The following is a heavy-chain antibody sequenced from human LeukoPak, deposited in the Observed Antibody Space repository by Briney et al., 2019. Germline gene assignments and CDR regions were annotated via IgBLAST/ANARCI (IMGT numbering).Heavy chain of an antibody. CDR1: GGTFSSYA. J-gene: IGHJ6*03. D-gene: IGHD5-24*01. Sequence: SVKVSCKASGGTFSSYAISWVRLAPGQGLEWMGGIIPIFGTANYAQKFQGRVTITTDESTSTAYMELSSLRSEDTAVYYCASRDGYNDYYYYYMDVWGKGTTVTVSS. V-gene: IGHV1-69*05. CDR2: IIPIFGTA. CDR3: ASRDGYNDYYYYYMDV.